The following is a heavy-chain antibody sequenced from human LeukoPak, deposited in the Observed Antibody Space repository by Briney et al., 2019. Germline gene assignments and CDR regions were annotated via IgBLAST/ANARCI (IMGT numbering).Heavy chain of an antibody. CDR3: TRGASMNRGIIIYYFDY. J-gene: IGHJ4*02. Sequence: ASVKVSCEVSGYTLTEFSMHWVRQAPGKGLEWMGGFDPEDGTTIYAQKFQGRVTMTEDTSTDTAYMELSSLTSEGAAIYYCTRGASMNRGIIIYYFDYWGQGTLVTVSS. CDR2: FDPEDGTT. D-gene: IGHD3-10*01. CDR1: GYTLTEFS. V-gene: IGHV1-24*01.